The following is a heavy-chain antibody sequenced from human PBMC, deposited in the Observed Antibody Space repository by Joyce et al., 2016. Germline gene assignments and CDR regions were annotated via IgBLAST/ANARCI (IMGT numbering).Heavy chain of an antibody. CDR3: ATDRVGALSP. D-gene: IGHD1-26*01. CDR1: GFIFNSGA. J-gene: IGHJ4*02. CDR2: IAFGSCNT. V-gene: IGHV1-58*01. Sequence: QLVQSGPEVRKPATSVKVSCKPSGFIFNSGAVHWVRQAPGQRLEWIGWIAFGSCNTKYAQNFQQRVTFIRDVSTSTAYMELTSLRSEDTAVYYCATDRVGALSPWGPGTLVTVSS.